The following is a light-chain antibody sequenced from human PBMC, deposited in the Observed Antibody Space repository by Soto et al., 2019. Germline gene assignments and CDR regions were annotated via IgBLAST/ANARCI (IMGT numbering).Light chain of an antibody. Sequence: EIVLTQSPATLSLSPGERATLSCRASQSLSSYLAWYQQKPGQAPRLLIYDASNRATGIPARFSGSGSGTDFTLTISNLEPEDFAVYYCQQRSSWPLTFGQGTELEIK. CDR1: QSLSSY. CDR2: DAS. V-gene: IGKV3-11*01. J-gene: IGKJ1*01. CDR3: QQRSSWPLT.